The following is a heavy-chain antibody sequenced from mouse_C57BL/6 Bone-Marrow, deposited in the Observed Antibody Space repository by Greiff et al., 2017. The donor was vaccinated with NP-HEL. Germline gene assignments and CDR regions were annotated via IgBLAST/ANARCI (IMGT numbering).Heavy chain of an antibody. V-gene: IGHV5-16*01. CDR1: GFTFSDYY. CDR3: AREGRIRRRTYARDD. Sequence: EVLLVQSEGGLVQPGTSMKLSCTASGFTFSDYYMAWVRQVPEQGLEWVANITYDGSSTYYLDSLKSRFIISRDNAKNILYLQLSSLKSEDTATFYCAREGRIRRRTYARDDGGQGTSVTVSS. D-gene: IGHD2-12*01. CDR2: ITYDGSST. J-gene: IGHJ4*01.